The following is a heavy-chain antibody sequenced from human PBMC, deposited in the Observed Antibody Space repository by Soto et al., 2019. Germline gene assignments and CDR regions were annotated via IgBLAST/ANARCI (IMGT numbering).Heavy chain of an antibody. CDR3: ARDQGIAVAGIFDY. V-gene: IGHV3-30-3*01. J-gene: IGHJ4*02. CDR1: GFTFSSYA. Sequence: PGGSLRLSCAASGFTFSSYAMHWVRQAPGKGLEWVAVISYDGSNKYYADSVKGRFTISRGNSKNTLYLQMNSLRAEDTAVYYCARDQGIAVAGIFDYWGQGTLVTVSS. D-gene: IGHD6-19*01. CDR2: ISYDGSNK.